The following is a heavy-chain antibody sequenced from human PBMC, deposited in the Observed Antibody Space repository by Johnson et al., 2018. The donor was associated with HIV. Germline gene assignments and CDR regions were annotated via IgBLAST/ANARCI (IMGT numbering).Heavy chain of an antibody. CDR2: IYSGGST. V-gene: IGHV3-66*01. J-gene: IGHJ3*02. CDR1: GFTVSSNY. Sequence: VQLVESGGGLVQPGGSLRLSCAASGFTVSSNYMSWVRQAPGKGLEWVSVIYSGGSTYYADSVKGRFTISRDNSKNTLYLQMNSLRAEDTAVYYCAVGKYCSSTSCYMEDAFDIWGQGTMVTVSS. D-gene: IGHD2-2*02. CDR3: AVGKYCSSTSCYMEDAFDI.